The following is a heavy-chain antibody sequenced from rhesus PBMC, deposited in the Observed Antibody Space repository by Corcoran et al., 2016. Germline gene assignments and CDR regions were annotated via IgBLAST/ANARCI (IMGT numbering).Heavy chain of an antibody. CDR3: TTVSAPQDY. Sequence: EVQLVESGGGLVQPGGSLRLSCAASGFTFSSSAIHWVRQASGKGLEWVGRIRSKSNNYEKGDAASRKGRCTISRDDAKNTAYLQMNSLKTEDTAVYYCTTVSAPQDYWGQGVLVTVSS. V-gene: IGHV3-118*01. J-gene: IGHJ4*01. D-gene: IGHD2-15*01. CDR1: GFTFSSSA. CDR2: IRSKSNNYEK.